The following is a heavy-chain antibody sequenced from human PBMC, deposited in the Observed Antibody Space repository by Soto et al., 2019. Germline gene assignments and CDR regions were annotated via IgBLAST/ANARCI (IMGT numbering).Heavy chain of an antibody. V-gene: IGHV2-70*11. D-gene: IGHD6-19*01. CDR1: GFSLSTSGMC. J-gene: IGHJ4*02. CDR3: ARMDTLGWLSLDH. CDR2: IDWDDDK. Sequence: SGPTLVNPTQTLTLTCTFSGFSLSTSGMCVSWIRQPPGKALEWLARIDWDDDKYYNTSLKTRLAISKDTAKNQVVLTMTNMDPADTATYYCARMDTLGWLSLDHWGQGILVTVSS.